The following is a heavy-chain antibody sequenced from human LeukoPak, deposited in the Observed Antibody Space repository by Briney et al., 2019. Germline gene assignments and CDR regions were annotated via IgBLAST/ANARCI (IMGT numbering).Heavy chain of an antibody. Sequence: PGGSLRLSCAASGFTFSSYAMSWVRQAPGKGLEWVSAISGSGGSTYYADSVKGRFTISRDNSKNTLYLQMNSLRAEDTAVYYCAKDAKSEDYYDSSGYLGGVYWGQGTLVTVSS. J-gene: IGHJ4*02. CDR1: GFTFSSYA. CDR3: AKDAKSEDYYDSSGYLGGVY. V-gene: IGHV3-23*01. D-gene: IGHD3-22*01. CDR2: ISGSGGST.